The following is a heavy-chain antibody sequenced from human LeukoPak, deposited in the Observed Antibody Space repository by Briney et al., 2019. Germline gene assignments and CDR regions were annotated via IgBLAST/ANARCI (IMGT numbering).Heavy chain of an antibody. CDR1: GYTFTDYY. CDR2: VEPEDGET. D-gene: IGHD1-14*01. CDR3: ATEQTDLGGSVDY. Sequence: ASLKISCKVSGYTFTDYYMHWVSHTPRKGGEWMGLVEPEDGETRYAEKLRGRVAITADTSTDTAYRELSSLRSEDTAVYYCATEQTDLGGSVDYWGQGTVVTVSS. V-gene: IGHV1-69-2*01. J-gene: IGHJ4*02.